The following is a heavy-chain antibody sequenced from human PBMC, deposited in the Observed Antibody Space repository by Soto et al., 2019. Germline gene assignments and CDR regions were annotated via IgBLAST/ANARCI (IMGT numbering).Heavy chain of an antibody. D-gene: IGHD6-6*01. Sequence: SETTYLTCTVSGGTINSGDYYWSWIRQPPGKGLEWIGYIYYSGSTYYNPSLKSRVTISVDTSKNQFSLKLSSVTAADTAVYYCARLTSSSSPDFDYWGQGTLVTVSS. V-gene: IGHV4-30-4*01. CDR3: ARLTSSSSPDFDY. CDR2: IYYSGST. CDR1: GGTINSGDYY. J-gene: IGHJ4*02.